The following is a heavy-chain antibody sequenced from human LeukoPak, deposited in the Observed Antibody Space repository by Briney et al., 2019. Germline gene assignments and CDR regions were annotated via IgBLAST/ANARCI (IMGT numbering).Heavy chain of an antibody. J-gene: IGHJ4*02. CDR2: IIPIFGTA. Sequence: SVKVSCKASGYSFTGYYIHWVRQAPGQGLEWMGGIIPIFGTANYAQKFQGRVTITADESTSTAYMELSSLRSEDTAVYYCARDLLYSSSWYGIDYWGQGTLVTVSS. CDR1: GYSFTGYY. V-gene: IGHV1-69*13. CDR3: ARDLLYSSSWYGIDY. D-gene: IGHD6-13*01.